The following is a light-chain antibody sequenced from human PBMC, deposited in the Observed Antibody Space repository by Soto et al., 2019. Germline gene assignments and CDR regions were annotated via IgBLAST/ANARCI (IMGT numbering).Light chain of an antibody. V-gene: IGKV3-15*01. CDR1: QSVTGN. CDR3: QQYNKWPRT. Sequence: EIVMTQSPATLSVSPGKRATLSFRASQSVTGNLAWYQQKPGQAPRLLIYGASTRATGIPARFSGSGSGTEFTLTISSLQSEDFAVYYCQQYNKWPRTFGQGTKVDIK. J-gene: IGKJ1*01. CDR2: GAS.